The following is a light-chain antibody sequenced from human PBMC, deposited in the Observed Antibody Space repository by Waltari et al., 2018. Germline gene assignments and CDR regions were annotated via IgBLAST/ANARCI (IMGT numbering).Light chain of an antibody. V-gene: IGLV1-44*01. CDR1: STNIGSNT. J-gene: IGLJ6*01. CDR2: SNN. CDR3: AAWDDSLNVYV. Sequence: QSVLTQPPSASGTPGQRVTITCSGSSTNIGSNTLNWYQQLPGTAPKLLSYSNNQRPSGVPDRFSGSKSGTSASLAISGLQSEDEADYYCAAWDDSLNVYVFGSGTKVTVL.